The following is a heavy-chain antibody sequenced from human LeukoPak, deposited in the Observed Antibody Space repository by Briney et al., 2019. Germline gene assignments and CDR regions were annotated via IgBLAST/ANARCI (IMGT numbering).Heavy chain of an antibody. Sequence: SETLSLTCTVSGGSISSYYWSWIRQPPGKGLEWIGYIYYSGSTNYNPSLKSRVTISVDTSKNQFSLKLSTVTAADTAVYYCARHTLWFGDPFDYWGQGTLVTVSS. CDR1: GGSISSYY. J-gene: IGHJ4*02. D-gene: IGHD3-10*01. CDR2: IYYSGST. CDR3: ARHTLWFGDPFDY. V-gene: IGHV4-59*08.